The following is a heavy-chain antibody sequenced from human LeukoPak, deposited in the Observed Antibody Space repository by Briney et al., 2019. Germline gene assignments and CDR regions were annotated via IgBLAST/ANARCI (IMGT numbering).Heavy chain of an antibody. CDR3: ARDRVGGDYGYFDY. V-gene: IGHV3-74*01. CDR2: INSDGSST. CDR1: GFTFSSYW. D-gene: IGHD4-17*01. J-gene: IGHJ4*02. Sequence: PGGSLRLSCAASGFTFSSYWMHWVRQAPGKRLVWVSRINSDGSSTSYADSVKGRFTISRDNAKNTLYLQMNSLRAEDTAVYYCARDRVGGDYGYFDYWGQGTLVTVSS.